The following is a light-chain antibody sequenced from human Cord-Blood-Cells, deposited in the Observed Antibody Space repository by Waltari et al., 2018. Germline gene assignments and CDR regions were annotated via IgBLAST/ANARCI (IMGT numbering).Light chain of an antibody. Sequence: DIVMTQSPDSLAVSLGERATINCKSSQSVLYSSNNKNYLAWYQQKLGQPPKLLIYWASTREAGVPDRFSGSGSGTDFTLTISSLRAEDVAVYYCQQYYSTPRTFGQGTQVEIK. CDR2: WAS. V-gene: IGKV4-1*01. CDR3: QQYYSTPRT. J-gene: IGKJ1*01. CDR1: QSVLYSSNNKNY.